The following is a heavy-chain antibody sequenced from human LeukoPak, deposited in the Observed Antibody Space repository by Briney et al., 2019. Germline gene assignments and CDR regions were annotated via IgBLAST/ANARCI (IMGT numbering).Heavy chain of an antibody. CDR1: GFTFSSYE. V-gene: IGHV3-48*03. Sequence: PGGSLRLSCAASGFTFSSYEMNWVRQAPGKGLEWVSYISSSGSTIYYADSVKGRFTISRDNATNSLYLQMNSLRAEDTAVYYCAREAGHYGSGTQIYYYYMDVWGKGTTVTISS. D-gene: IGHD3-10*01. J-gene: IGHJ6*03. CDR2: ISSSGSTI. CDR3: AREAGHYGSGTQIYYYYMDV.